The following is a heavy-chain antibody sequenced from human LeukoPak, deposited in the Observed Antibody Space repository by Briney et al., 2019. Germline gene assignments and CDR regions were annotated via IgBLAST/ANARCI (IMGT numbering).Heavy chain of an antibody. D-gene: IGHD6-13*01. V-gene: IGHV1-46*01. J-gene: IGHJ6*02. CDR1: GYTFTSYY. Sequence: ASVNVSCKASGYTFTSYYMHWVRQAPGQGLEWMGINNPSGGSTSYAQKFQGRVTMTRDTSTSTVYMELSSLRSEDTAVYYCAREAAAGTYGMDVWGQGTTVTVSS. CDR3: AREAAAGTYGMDV. CDR2: NNPSGGST.